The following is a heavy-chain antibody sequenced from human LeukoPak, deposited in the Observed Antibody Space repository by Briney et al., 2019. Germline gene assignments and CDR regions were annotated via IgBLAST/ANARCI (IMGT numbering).Heavy chain of an antibody. D-gene: IGHD6-13*01. Sequence: PGGSLRLSCAASGFIFTNYFMSWVRQAPGKGLEWVASIKHDGSEKYYVDSVRGRFTISRDNTKNSLYLQMSSLRAEDTAVYYCAKAPGIAAAGRMDAWGQGTTVTVSS. CDR2: IKHDGSEK. V-gene: IGHV3-7*01. CDR1: GFIFTNYF. CDR3: AKAPGIAAAGRMDA. J-gene: IGHJ6*02.